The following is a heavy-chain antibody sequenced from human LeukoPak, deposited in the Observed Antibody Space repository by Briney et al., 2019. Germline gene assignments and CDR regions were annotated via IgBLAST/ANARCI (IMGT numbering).Heavy chain of an antibody. Sequence: GGSLRLSCAAPGFTFTDYAMTWVRQAPGKGLEWVSGISGSGDSTYHADSVRGRFAISRDNPKNTLYLQMNSLRAEDTAVYYCAKGPSGIVVVPGDYWGQGTLVTVSS. CDR3: AKGPSGIVVVPGDY. V-gene: IGHV3-23*01. J-gene: IGHJ4*02. CDR2: ISGSGDST. CDR1: GFTFTDYA. D-gene: IGHD2-2*01.